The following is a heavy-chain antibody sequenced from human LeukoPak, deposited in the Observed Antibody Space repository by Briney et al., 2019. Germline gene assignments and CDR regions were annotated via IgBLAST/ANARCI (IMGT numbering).Heavy chain of an antibody. CDR1: GGSISSYY. J-gene: IGHJ4*02. CDR3: ARFQPGDVVVPVRQPRAPPPRYFDF. CDR2: IYTSGST. D-gene: IGHD2-2*01. Sequence: SETLSLTCTVSGGSISSYYWSWIRQPAGKGLEWIGRIYTSGSTNYNPSLKSRVTVSVDTFSQFSLKLSSVTAADTAVYYCARFQPGDVVVPVRQPRAPPPRYFDFWGQGILVTVSP. V-gene: IGHV4-4*07.